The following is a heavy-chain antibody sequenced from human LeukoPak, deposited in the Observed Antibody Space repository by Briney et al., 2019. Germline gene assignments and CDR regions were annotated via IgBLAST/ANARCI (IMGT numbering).Heavy chain of an antibody. CDR3: TKDLGLRRMI. J-gene: IGHJ2*01. CDR2: ISAGSGTV. V-gene: IGHV3-48*04. CDR1: GLSLSSNN. Sequence: GGSLRLSCAASGLSLSSNNMHWVRQAPGGGLEWLSYISAGSGTVFSADSVKGRFSISRDNARKSLFLQMNSLRVDDTAAYYCTKDLGLRRMIGGRGTLVIVSS. D-gene: IGHD1-14*01.